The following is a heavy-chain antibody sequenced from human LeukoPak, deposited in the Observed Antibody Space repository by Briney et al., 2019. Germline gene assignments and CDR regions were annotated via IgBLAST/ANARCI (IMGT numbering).Heavy chain of an antibody. CDR1: GFTFSSYA. Sequence: GGSLRLSCAASGFTFSSYAMNWVRQAPGKGLEWVSAISPSGVYTCYADSVKGRFTISRDSSKSTLYLQMDSLRAEDTAIYYCAKTSFLEWFYWDVWGKGTTVTVSS. CDR3: AKTSFLEWFYWDV. D-gene: IGHD3-3*01. CDR2: ISPSGVYT. V-gene: IGHV3-23*01. J-gene: IGHJ6*04.